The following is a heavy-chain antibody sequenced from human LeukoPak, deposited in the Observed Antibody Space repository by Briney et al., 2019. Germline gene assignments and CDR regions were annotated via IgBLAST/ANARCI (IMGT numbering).Heavy chain of an antibody. J-gene: IGHJ4*02. CDR2: ISSGGDST. CDR1: GFAFSSYA. V-gene: IGHV3-21*01. CDR3: ARGYGGNSYYFDS. D-gene: IGHD4-23*01. Sequence: GGCLRLSCVASGFAFSSYAMTWVRQAPGKGLEWVSTISSGGDSTYYADSVKGRFTISRDNAKNSLYLQMNSLRAEDTALYYCARGYGGNSYYFDSWGRGTLVTVSS.